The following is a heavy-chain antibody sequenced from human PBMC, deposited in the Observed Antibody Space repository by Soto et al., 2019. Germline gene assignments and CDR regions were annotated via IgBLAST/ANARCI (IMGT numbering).Heavy chain of an antibody. J-gene: IGHJ4*02. V-gene: IGHV4-34*01. CDR3: AREWLRSTLDY. CDR1: GGSFSGYY. Sequence: SETLSLTCAVYGGSFSGYYWSWIRQPPGKGLEWIGEINHSGSTNYNPSLKSRVTISVDTSKNQFSLKLSSVTAADTAVYYCAREWLRSTLDYWGQGTLVTVSS. D-gene: IGHD5-12*01. CDR2: INHSGST.